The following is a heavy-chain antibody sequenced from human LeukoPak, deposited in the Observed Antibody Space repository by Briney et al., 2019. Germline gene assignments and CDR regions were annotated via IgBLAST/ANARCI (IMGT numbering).Heavy chain of an antibody. V-gene: IGHV3-23*01. CDR1: GFTFDDYA. CDR3: AKDHSSGWPDCFDY. CDR2: ISGSGGST. Sequence: GGSLRLSCAASGFTFDDYAMHWVRQAPGKGLEWVSAISGSGGSTYYADSVKGRFTISRDNSKNTLYLQMNSLRAEDTAVYYCAKDHSSGWPDCFDYWGQGALVTVSS. J-gene: IGHJ4*02. D-gene: IGHD6-19*01.